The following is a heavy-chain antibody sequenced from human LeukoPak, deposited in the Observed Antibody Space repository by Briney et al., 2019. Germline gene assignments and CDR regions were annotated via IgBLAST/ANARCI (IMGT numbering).Heavy chain of an antibody. D-gene: IGHD1-26*01. V-gene: IGHV3-23*01. J-gene: IGHJ4*02. Sequence: GGSLRLSCAASGVTLSTYAMSWARQAPGKGLEWVSGISSSGSGDNTYYADSVKGRFTISRDNAKNSLYLQMNSLRAEDTAVYYCARVDRRSYYFDYWGQGTLVTVSS. CDR1: GVTLSTYA. CDR3: ARVDRRSYYFDY. CDR2: ISSSGSGDNT.